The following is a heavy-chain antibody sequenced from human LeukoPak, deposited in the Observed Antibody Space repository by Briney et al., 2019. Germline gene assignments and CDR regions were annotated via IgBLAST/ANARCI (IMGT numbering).Heavy chain of an antibody. CDR1: GFTFSSYS. CDR2: IRYDGSKI. D-gene: IGHD5-12*01. V-gene: IGHV3-30*02. CDR3: AKDSTLGGYDNYIDH. Sequence: GGSLRLSCAASGFTFSSYSMNWVRQAPGKGLEWVAFIRYDGSKIYYADSVKGRFTISRDNSKNTLYLQMNSLKIEDTAIYYCAKDSTLGGYDNYIDHWGQGTQVTVSS. J-gene: IGHJ4*01.